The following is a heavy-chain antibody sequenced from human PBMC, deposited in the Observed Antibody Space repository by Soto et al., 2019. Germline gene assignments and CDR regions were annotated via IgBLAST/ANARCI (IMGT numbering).Heavy chain of an antibody. V-gene: IGHV3-21*01. D-gene: IGHD3-10*01. CDR2: ISSSSTYI. CDR1: GFTLRSYS. J-gene: IGHJ4*02. Sequence: EVQLVESGGGLVKPGGSLRLSCAASGFTLRSYSMNWVRRAPGKGLEWVSSISSSSTYIFYTDSVKGRFTISRDNAENSLFLQMNSLRAEDTAVYYCARGDMVRGVSPRVDNWGQGTLVIVSS. CDR3: ARGDMVRGVSPRVDN.